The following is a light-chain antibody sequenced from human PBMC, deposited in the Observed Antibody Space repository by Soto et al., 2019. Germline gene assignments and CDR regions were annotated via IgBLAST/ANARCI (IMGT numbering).Light chain of an antibody. CDR1: QNINSY. J-gene: IGKJ1*01. CDR3: QQSNNYPWT. V-gene: IGKV1-5*03. Sequence: DIQMTQSPSTLSASVGDRVTITCRASQNINSYLAWYQQKPGKAPKLLIYEASGLESGVPSRFSGSGSGTEFTLTISSLQPEDFATYYCQQSNNYPWTFGQGTKVEIK. CDR2: EAS.